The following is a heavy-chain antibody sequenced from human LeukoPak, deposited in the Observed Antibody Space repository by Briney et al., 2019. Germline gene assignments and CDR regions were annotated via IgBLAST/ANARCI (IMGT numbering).Heavy chain of an antibody. CDR1: GFTFSSYA. V-gene: IGHV3-30*04. CDR3: AKDQQSISYSP. J-gene: IGHJ5*02. Sequence: PGRSLRLSCAASGFTFSSYAMHWVRQAPGKGLEWVAVISYDGSNKYYADSVKGRFTISRDNSQNTLYLQMNSLRVEDTAIYNCAKDQQSISYSPWGQGTLVTVSS. CDR2: ISYDGSNK. D-gene: IGHD4-11*01.